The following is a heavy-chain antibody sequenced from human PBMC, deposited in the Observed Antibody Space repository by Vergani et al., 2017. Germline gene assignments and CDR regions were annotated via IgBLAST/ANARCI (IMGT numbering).Heavy chain of an antibody. D-gene: IGHD3-16*01. J-gene: IGHJ4*02. V-gene: IGHV3-15*01. CDR1: GFIFSKAW. Sequence: EVLLVESGGGVVEPGGSLRLSCVVSGFIFSKAWMTWVRQAPGKGLEWVGRIKSLDDGGTTEFAAGVKGRFTISRDDSKSMVFLQMRSLKADDTALYFCVAGEYDDFWGSYTPFHYWGQGALVTVSS. CDR2: IKSLDDGGTT. CDR3: VAGEYDDFWGSYTPFHY.